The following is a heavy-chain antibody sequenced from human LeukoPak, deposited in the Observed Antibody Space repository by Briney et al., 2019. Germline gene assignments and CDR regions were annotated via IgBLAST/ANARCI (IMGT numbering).Heavy chain of an antibody. CDR1: GYTFTSYG. V-gene: IGHV1-18*01. D-gene: IGHD1-26*01. J-gene: IGHJ3*02. Sequence: ASVKVSCKASGYTFTSYGISWVRQAPGQGLEWMGWIGAYNGNTNYAQKLQGRVTMTTDTSTSTAYMELRSLRSDDTAVYYCASPGKIVGATSDAFDIWSQGTMVTVSS. CDR2: IGAYNGNT. CDR3: ASPGKIVGATSDAFDI.